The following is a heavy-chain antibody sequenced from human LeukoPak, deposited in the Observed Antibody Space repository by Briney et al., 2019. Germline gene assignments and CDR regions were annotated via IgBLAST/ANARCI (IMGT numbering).Heavy chain of an antibody. CDR1: GGSISYYY. J-gene: IGHJ4*02. CDR3: ARETLYSTSQAAFDY. CDR2: IYYSGST. V-gene: IGHV4-59*01. D-gene: IGHD6-13*01. Sequence: SETLSLTCTVSGGSISYYYWSWMRQSPGKGLEGMGYIYYSGSTNYNPSLASRGTISVDTSKKHCSLKLSSVSVADTAVYYCARETLYSTSQAAFDYWGQGILVTVSS.